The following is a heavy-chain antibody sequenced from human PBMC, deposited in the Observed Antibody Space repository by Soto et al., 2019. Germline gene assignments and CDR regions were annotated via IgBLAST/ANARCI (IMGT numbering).Heavy chain of an antibody. J-gene: IGHJ4*02. Sequence: PGGSLRLSCAASGFTFSSYGMHWVRQAPGKGLERVAVISYDGSNKYYADSVKGRFTISRDNSKSTLYLQMNSLRAEDTAVYYCAKAYFVWSSEQPYYFDYWGQGTLVTVSS. CDR2: ISYDGSNK. D-gene: IGHD3-16*01. V-gene: IGHV3-30*18. CDR3: AKAYFVWSSEQPYYFDY. CDR1: GFTFSSYG.